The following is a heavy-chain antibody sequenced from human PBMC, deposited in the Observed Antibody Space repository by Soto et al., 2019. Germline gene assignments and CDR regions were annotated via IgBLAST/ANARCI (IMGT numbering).Heavy chain of an antibody. D-gene: IGHD3-3*01. CDR1: GLTFGSRA. V-gene: IGHV3-23*01. Sequence: GGSLRLSCVASGLTFGSRAMSWVRQAPGEGLQWVATITDNGGDAKYADSVRGRFTISRDNSKNMLYLQMNSLRDEDTAVYYCANGRFLEWLLPDNWFDPWGQGTLVTVSS. CDR2: ITDNGGDA. CDR3: ANGRFLEWLLPDNWFDP. J-gene: IGHJ5*02.